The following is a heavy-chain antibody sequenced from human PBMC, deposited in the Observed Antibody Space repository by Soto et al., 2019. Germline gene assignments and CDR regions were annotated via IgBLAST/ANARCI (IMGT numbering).Heavy chain of an antibody. CDR1: GGTFSSYA. D-gene: IGHD2-15*01. Sequence: QVQLVQSGAEVKKPGSSVKVSCKASGGTFSSYAISWVRQAPGQGLEWMGGIIPIFGTANYAQKFQGRVTITADESTSTAYMELSSLRSEDTAVYYCARFGKLPPQYYYYGMDVWGQGTTVTVSS. CDR3: ARFGKLPPQYYYYGMDV. V-gene: IGHV1-69*01. CDR2: IIPIFGTA. J-gene: IGHJ6*02.